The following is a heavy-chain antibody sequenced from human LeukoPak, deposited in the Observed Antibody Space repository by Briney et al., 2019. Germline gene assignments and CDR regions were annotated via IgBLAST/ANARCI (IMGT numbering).Heavy chain of an antibody. Sequence: GRSLRLSCAASGFTFSNYGMHWVRQAPGKGLEWVAVVWFDGSKKYSADSVKGRITISRDDSKNTLYLQMNSLRAEDTAVYYRARGVDYYDSSGTIDYWGQGTLVTVSS. J-gene: IGHJ4*02. CDR2: VWFDGSKK. V-gene: IGHV3-33*01. CDR1: GFTFSNYG. D-gene: IGHD3-22*01. CDR3: ARGVDYYDSSGTIDY.